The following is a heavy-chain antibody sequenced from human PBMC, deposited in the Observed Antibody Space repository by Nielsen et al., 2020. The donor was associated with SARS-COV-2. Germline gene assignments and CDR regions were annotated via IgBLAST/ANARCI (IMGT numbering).Heavy chain of an antibody. V-gene: IGHV3-30*04. J-gene: IGHJ4*02. CDR3: ARDPIYYGGNGWIDY. Sequence: GESLKISCAASGFTFSSYAMHWVRQAPGKGLEWVAVISYDGSNKYYADSVKGRFTISRDNFKNTLYLQMNSLRAEDTAVYYCARDPIYYGGNGWIDYWGQGTLVTVSS. CDR2: ISYDGSNK. D-gene: IGHD4-23*01. CDR1: GFTFSSYA.